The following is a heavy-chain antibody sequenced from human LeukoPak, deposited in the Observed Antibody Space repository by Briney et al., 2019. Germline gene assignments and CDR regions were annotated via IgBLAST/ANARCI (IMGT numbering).Heavy chain of an antibody. Sequence: ETLSLTSTVSVGSIKRYYWSWIRQPPGKGLEWIGYILHSGSTNYHHSLNSRVHRSVDTSTIHYSLQVRSGTAADTAVYYCARATSGDYLDYWGQGTLVTVSS. D-gene: IGHD4-17*01. CDR1: VGSIKRYY. J-gene: IGHJ4*02. CDR2: ILHSGST. V-gene: IGHV4-59*01. CDR3: ARATSGDYLDY.